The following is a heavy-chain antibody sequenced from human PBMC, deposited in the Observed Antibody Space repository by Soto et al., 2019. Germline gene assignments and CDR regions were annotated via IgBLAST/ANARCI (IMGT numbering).Heavy chain of an antibody. CDR1: GAAFTSNDW. CDR2: IYRTGST. J-gene: IGHJ4*02. Sequence: SETLSLTCAVSGAAFTSNDWWTWVRQPPGRGLEWIGEIYRTGSTNYNPSLKSRVTISLDKSENQFSLKVTSLTAADTAVYYCASRDPGTSVDYWGQGTLVTVSS. D-gene: IGHD1-7*01. CDR3: ASRDPGTSVDY. V-gene: IGHV4-4*02.